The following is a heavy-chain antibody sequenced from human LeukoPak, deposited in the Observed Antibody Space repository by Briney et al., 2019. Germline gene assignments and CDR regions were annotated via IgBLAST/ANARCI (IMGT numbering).Heavy chain of an antibody. CDR2: FDPEEGET. CDR3: ATNTPGGQYQLPDYYYYGMDV. Sequence: ASVKVSCKVSGYTLTELSMHWVRQAPGKGLEWMGGFDPEEGETIYAQKFQGRVTMTEDTSTDTAYMELSSLRSEDTAVYYCATNTPGGQYQLPDYYYYGMDVWGKGTTVTVSS. CDR1: GYTLTELS. D-gene: IGHD2-2*01. V-gene: IGHV1-24*01. J-gene: IGHJ6*04.